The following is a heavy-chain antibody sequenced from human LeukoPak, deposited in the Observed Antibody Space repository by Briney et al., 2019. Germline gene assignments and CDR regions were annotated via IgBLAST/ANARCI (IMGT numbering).Heavy chain of an antibody. CDR1: GFTFSSYW. D-gene: IGHD4-17*01. CDR2: IDSGVSST. Sequence: GGSLRLSCAASGFTFSSYWMHWVRQAPGKGLVWVSRIDSGVSSTIYADSVKGRFTISRDNAKNTLYLQMNSLRAEDTAVYYCTRGRYYFDYWGQGALVTVSS. CDR3: TRGRYYFDY. J-gene: IGHJ4*02. V-gene: IGHV3-74*01.